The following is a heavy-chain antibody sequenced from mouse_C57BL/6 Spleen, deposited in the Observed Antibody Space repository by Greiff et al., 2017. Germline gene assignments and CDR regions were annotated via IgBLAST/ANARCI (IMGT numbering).Heavy chain of an antibody. CDR3: ARESFLGYFDV. V-gene: IGHV1-4*01. J-gene: IGHJ1*03. CDR1: GYTFTSYT. Sequence: QVQLQQSGAELARPGASVKMSCKASGYTFTSYTMHWVKQRPGQGLEWIGYINPSSGYTKYNQKFKDKATLTADKSSSTAYMQLSSLTSEDSAVYYCARESFLGYFDVWGTGTTVTVSS. CDR2: INPSSGYT. D-gene: IGHD2-10*02.